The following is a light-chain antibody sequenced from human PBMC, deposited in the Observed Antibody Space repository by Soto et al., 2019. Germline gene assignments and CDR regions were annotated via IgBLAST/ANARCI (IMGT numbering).Light chain of an antibody. CDR1: SSNIGAGYD. J-gene: IGLJ2*01. Sequence: QSVLTQPPSVSGAPGQRVTISCTGSSSNIGAGYDVHWYQQLPGTAPKLLIYGNSNRPSGVPDRFSGSKSGTSASRAITGLQAEDEADYYCQSYDSSLSGYVVFGGGTKVTFL. CDR2: GNS. V-gene: IGLV1-40*01. CDR3: QSYDSSLSGYVV.